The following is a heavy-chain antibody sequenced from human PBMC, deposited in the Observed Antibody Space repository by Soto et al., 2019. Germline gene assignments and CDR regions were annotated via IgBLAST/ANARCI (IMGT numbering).Heavy chain of an antibody. J-gene: IGHJ3*02. CDR3: ASVRGILYVSSSLEGDAFDI. D-gene: IGHD6-13*01. CDR1: GGSISSSNW. Sequence: QVQLQESGPGLVKPSGTLSLTCAVSGGSISSSNWWSWVRQPPGKGLEWIGEIYHSGSTTYNPSLKSRVIISVDKSKNQFYLKLSSVTAADTDVYYCASVRGILYVSSSLEGDAFDIWGQGTMVTVSS. CDR2: IYHSGST. V-gene: IGHV4-4*02.